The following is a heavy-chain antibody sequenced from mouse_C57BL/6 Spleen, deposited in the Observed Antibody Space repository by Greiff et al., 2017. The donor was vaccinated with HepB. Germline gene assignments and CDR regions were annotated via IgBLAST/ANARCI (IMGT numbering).Heavy chain of an antibody. CDR3: ARYRPYDYGDWYFDV. J-gene: IGHJ1*03. CDR1: GYSITSDY. D-gene: IGHD2-4*01. Sequence: EVQLVESGPGLAKPSQTLSLTCSVTGYSITSDYWNWIRKFPGNKLEYMGYISYSGSTYYNPSLKSRISITRDTSKNQYYLQLNSVTTEDTATYYCARYRPYDYGDWYFDVWGTGTTVTVSS. CDR2: ISYSGST. V-gene: IGHV3-8*01.